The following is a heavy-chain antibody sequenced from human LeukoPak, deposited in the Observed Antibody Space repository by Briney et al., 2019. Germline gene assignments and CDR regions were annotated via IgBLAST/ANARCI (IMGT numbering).Heavy chain of an antibody. J-gene: IGHJ1*01. Sequence: GGSLRLSCAASGFTFSSYWMHWVRQAPGKGLVRVSRIKSDGSTNYADSVKGRFTISRDNAKNTVSLQMNSLRAEDTGVYYCARAPSEIGGYYPEYFRHWGQGTLVTVSS. CDR1: GFTFSSYW. CDR3: ARAPSEIGGYYPEYFRH. D-gene: IGHD3-22*01. CDR2: IKSDGST. V-gene: IGHV3-74*01.